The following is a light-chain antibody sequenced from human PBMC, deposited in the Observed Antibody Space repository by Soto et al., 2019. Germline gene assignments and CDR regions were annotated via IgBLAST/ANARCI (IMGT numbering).Light chain of an antibody. CDR1: QSVSSSY. V-gene: IGKV3-20*01. CDR3: QQYGSSPRYT. CDR2: GAS. J-gene: IGKJ2*01. Sequence: EIVLTQSPGTLSLSPGERATLSCRASQSVSSSYLAWYQQKPGQAPRLLIYGASSRATGIPDRFSGSGSGKDFPRTISRLEPEAFAVYYCQQYGSSPRYTFGQGTKLEIK.